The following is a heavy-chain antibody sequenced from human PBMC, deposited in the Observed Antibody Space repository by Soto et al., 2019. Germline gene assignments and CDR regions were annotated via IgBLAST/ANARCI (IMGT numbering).Heavy chain of an antibody. D-gene: IGHD1-26*01. Sequence: QVQLVESGGGVVQPGMSLRLSCAASGFTFSSNAMQWVRQAPGKGLEWVAVISYDGSIQYYADSVRGRFTISRDNSKNPVSLKMSSLRAEDTAVYYCARDPRGTTHYAGAYWGQGTLVTVSS. CDR3: ARDPRGTTHYAGAY. CDR2: ISYDGSIQ. V-gene: IGHV3-30-3*01. J-gene: IGHJ4*02. CDR1: GFTFSSNA.